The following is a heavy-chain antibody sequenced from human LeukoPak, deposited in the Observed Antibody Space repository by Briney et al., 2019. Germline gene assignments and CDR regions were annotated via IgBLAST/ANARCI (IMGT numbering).Heavy chain of an antibody. CDR1: GYTFTSYY. V-gene: IGHV1-46*01. CDR2: INPSGGST. J-gene: IGHJ3*02. CDR3: ARDVVGNIVVVPAAPGVAFDI. D-gene: IGHD2-2*01. Sequence: GASVKVSCKASGYTFTSYYMHWVRQAPGQGLEWMGIINPSGGSTSYAQKFQGRVTMTRDTSTRTVYMELSSLRSGDTAVYYCARDVVGNIVVVPAAPGVAFDIWGQGTMVTVSS.